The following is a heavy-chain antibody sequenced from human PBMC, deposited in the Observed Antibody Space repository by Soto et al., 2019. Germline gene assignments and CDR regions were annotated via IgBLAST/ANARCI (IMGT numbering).Heavy chain of an antibody. Sequence: SETLSLTCTVSGGPISSHYWSWIRQPPGKGLEWIGYIYYSGDTNYNPSLTSRVTISVDTSKNQFSLKLSSVTAADTAVYYCARFPPGTGNYNGWGQGTLVTVSS. CDR3: ARFPPGTGNYNG. V-gene: IGHV4-59*11. CDR2: IYYSGDT. D-gene: IGHD3-10*01. J-gene: IGHJ4*02. CDR1: GGPISSHY.